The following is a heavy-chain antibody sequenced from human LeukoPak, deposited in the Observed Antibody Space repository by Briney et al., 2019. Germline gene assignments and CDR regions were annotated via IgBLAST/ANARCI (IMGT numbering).Heavy chain of an antibody. CDR1: GFTLTNAC. J-gene: IGHJ4*02. Sequence: PLRTPRLSSAPSGFTLTNACTSWARYAPGKGLDWVGLIKSKTVGGTTNYPPPMKGRFTISRDDSKITLYLQMNSLKTEDTAVYYCTTEISYCYDSSCFDYWGQGTLVTVSS. CDR2: IKSKTVGGTT. V-gene: IGHV3-15*01. D-gene: IGHD3-22*01. CDR3: TTEISYCYDSSCFDY.